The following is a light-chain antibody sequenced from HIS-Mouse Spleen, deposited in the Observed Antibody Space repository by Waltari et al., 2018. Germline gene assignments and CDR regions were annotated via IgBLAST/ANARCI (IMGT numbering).Light chain of an antibody. CDR2: DAS. CDR3: QQRSNWPPLT. V-gene: IGKV3-11*01. CDR1: QSVSSY. J-gene: IGKJ4*01. Sequence: EIVLTQSPATLSSSPGERATLSCRAGQSVSSYLAWYQQKPGQAPRLLIYDASNRATGIPARFSGSGSGTDFTLTISSLEAEDFAVYYCQQRSNWPPLTFGGGTKVEIK.